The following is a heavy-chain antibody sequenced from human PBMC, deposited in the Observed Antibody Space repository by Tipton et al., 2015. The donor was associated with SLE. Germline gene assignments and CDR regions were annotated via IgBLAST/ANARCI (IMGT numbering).Heavy chain of an antibody. J-gene: IGHJ4*02. D-gene: IGHD5-18*01. CDR2: INHSGTT. Sequence: TLSLTCAVYGGSFSGYYWSWIRQPPGKGLEWIGEINHSGTTAYNPSLKGRVTIPVDTSKNQFSLKLNSVTAADTAVYYCARRYSSAPFDYWGQGTLVNVSS. CDR1: GGSFSGYY. CDR3: ARRYSSAPFDY. V-gene: IGHV4-34*01.